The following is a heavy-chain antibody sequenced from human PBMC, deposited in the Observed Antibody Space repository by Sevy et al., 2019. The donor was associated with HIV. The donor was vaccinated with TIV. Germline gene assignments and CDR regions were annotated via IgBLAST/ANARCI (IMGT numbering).Heavy chain of an antibody. Sequence: GSLRLSCAASGFTVSTNYVTWVRQAPGKGLEWVSAIYAGGNTYYADSVKGRFAISRDNSKNTVSLEINRLRPEDTAVYYCARETVSGYDLWGQGTLVTVSS. CDR1: GFTVSTNY. CDR3: ARETVSGYDL. CDR2: IYAGGNT. V-gene: IGHV3-53*01. J-gene: IGHJ4*02. D-gene: IGHD5-12*01.